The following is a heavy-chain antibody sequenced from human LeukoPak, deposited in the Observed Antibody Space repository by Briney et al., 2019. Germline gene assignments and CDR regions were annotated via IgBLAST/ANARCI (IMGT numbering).Heavy chain of an antibody. CDR2: ISYDGSNK. D-gene: IGHD2-15*01. CDR3: AKGARYCSGGSCYRGPFDY. J-gene: IGHJ4*02. CDR1: GFTFSSYG. V-gene: IGHV3-30*18. Sequence: GRSLRLSCAASGFTFSSYGMHWVRQAPGRGLEWVAVISYDGSNKYYADSVKGRFTISRDNSKNTLYLQMNSLRAEDTAVYYCAKGARYCSGGSCYRGPFDYWGQGTLVTVSS.